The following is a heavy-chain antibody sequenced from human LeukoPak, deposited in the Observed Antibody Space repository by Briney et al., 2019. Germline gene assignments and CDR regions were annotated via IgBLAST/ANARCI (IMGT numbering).Heavy chain of an antibody. V-gene: IGHV4-34*01. CDR2: INHSGST. Sequence: GSLRLSCAASGFTFSSYAMSWIRQPPGKGLEWIGEINHSGSTNYNPSLKSRVTISVDTSKNQLSLKLSSVTAADTAVYYCARVDYSSSSGLRLFDSWGQGTLVTVSS. CDR1: GFTFSSYA. CDR3: ARVDYSSSSGLRLFDS. D-gene: IGHD6-6*01. J-gene: IGHJ4*02.